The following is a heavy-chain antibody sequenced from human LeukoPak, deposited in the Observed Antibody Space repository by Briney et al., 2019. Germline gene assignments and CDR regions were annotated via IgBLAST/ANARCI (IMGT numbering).Heavy chain of an antibody. J-gene: IGHJ4*02. CDR1: GGSFSGYY. CDR3: ARAGDGIAVADFDY. CDR2: SNHSGST. Sequence: SETLSLTCAVYGGSFSGYYWSWIRQPPGTGLEWIGESNHSGSTNYNPSLKSRVTISVDTSKNQFSLKLSSVTAADTAVYYCARAGDGIAVADFDYWGQGTLVTVSS. D-gene: IGHD6-19*01. V-gene: IGHV4-34*01.